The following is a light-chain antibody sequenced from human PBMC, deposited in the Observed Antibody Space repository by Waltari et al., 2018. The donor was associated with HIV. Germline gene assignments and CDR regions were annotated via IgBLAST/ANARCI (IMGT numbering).Light chain of an antibody. Sequence: DVQMTQSPSTLSASVGDKVTITSRASQIIHNWLAWYQQKPGKPPKLLIYKTSYLESGVPSRFSGSGSGADFTLTIDGLQPDDFATYYCQQYNSHSYTFGQGTKVDVK. CDR3: QQYNSHSYT. V-gene: IGKV1-5*03. J-gene: IGKJ2*01. CDR2: KTS. CDR1: QIIHNW.